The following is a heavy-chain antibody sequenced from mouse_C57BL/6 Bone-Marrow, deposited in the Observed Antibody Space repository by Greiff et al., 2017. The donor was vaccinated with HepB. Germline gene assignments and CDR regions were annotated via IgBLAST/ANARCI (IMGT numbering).Heavy chain of an antibody. D-gene: IGHD2-5*01. Sequence: EVKVVESGGGLVKPGGSLKLSCAASGFTFSDYGMHWVRQTPEKGLEWVAYISSASSTTYYADTVKGRFTITRDNAKNTLFLQITSLRSEDTAMYYCARYYYSNFFDYWGQGTTLTVSS. CDR3: ARYYYSNFFDY. J-gene: IGHJ2*01. V-gene: IGHV5-17*01. CDR2: ISSASSTT. CDR1: GFTFSDYG.